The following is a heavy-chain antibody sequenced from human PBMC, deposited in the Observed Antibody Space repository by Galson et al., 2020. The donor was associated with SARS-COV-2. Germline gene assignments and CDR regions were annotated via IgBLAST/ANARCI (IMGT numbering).Heavy chain of an antibody. D-gene: IGHD2-2*01. CDR1: GYSFTSYW. CDR3: ARRHQLLSSSWFDP. V-gene: IGHV5-51*01. J-gene: IGHJ5*02. Sequence: GESLKISCKGSGYSFTSYWIGWVRQMPGKGLEWKGSIYPGDSDTRYSPSFQGQVTISADKSISTAYLQWSSLKASDTAMYYCARRHQLLSSSWFDPWGQGTLVTVSS. CDR2: IYPGDSDT.